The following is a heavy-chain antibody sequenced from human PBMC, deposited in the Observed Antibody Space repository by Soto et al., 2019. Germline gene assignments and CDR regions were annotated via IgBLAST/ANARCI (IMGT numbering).Heavy chain of an antibody. Sequence: ETLSLTCTVSGGSISSYYWSWIRQPPGKGLEWIGYIYYSGSTNYNPSLKSRVTISVDTSKNQFSLKLSSVTAADTAVYYCARDYPVGATRYYYYGMGVWGQGTTVTVSS. CDR3: ARDYPVGATRYYYYGMGV. D-gene: IGHD1-26*01. CDR2: IYYSGST. CDR1: GGSISSYY. V-gene: IGHV4-59*01. J-gene: IGHJ6*02.